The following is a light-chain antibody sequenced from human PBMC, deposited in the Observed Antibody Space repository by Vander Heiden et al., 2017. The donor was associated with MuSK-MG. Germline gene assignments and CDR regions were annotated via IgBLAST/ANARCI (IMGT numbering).Light chain of an antibody. CDR1: SSNIGSNF. V-gene: IGLV1-47*02. CDR2: STT. J-gene: IGLJ2*01. CDR3: AAWDDSLDGLI. Sequence: QSVLTQPPSASGTPGQRITISCSGGSSNIGSNFVFWYQQLPGTAPKLLFHSTTQRPSGVPDRFFGSRSGTSASLTISGLQSEDEGDYSCAAWDDSLDGLIFGGGTKLTVL.